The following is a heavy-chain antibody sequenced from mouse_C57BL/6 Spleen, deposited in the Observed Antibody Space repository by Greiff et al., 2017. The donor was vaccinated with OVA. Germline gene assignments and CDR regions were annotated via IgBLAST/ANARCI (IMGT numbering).Heavy chain of an antibody. CDR1: GFTFSSYG. V-gene: IGHV5-6*01. CDR2: ISSGGSYT. D-gene: IGHD1-3*01. J-gene: IGHJ3*01. CDR3: ARHKGYPAWFAY. Sequence: EVKLVESGGDLVKPGGSLKLSCAASGFTFSSYGMSWVRQTPDKRLEWVATISSGGSYTYYPDSVKGRFTISRDNAKNTLYLQMSSLKSEDTAMYYCARHKGYPAWFAYWGQGTLVTVSA.